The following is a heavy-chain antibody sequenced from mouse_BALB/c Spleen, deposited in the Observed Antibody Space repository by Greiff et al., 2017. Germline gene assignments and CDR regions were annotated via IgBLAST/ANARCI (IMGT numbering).Heavy chain of an antibody. J-gene: IGHJ3*01. Sequence: QVQLQQSGPGLVQPSQSLSITCTVSGFSLTSYGVHWVRQSPGKGLEWLGVIWSGGSTDYNAAFISRLSISKDNSKSQVFFKMNSLRANDTAIYYCARGGVYYGSSYLAWFAYWGQGTLVTVSA. CDR2: IWSGGST. D-gene: IGHD1-1*01. CDR1: GFSLTSYG. V-gene: IGHV2-2*02. CDR3: ARGGVYYGSSYLAWFAY.